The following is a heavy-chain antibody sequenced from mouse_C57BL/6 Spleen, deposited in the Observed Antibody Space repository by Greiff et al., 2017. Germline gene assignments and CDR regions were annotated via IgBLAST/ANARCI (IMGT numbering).Heavy chain of an antibody. Sequence: VKLMESGPGLVQPSQSLSITCTVSGFSLTSYGVHWVRQSPGKGLEWLGVIWSGGSTDYNAAFISRLSISKDNSKSQVFFKMNSLQADDTAIYYCARTDGYYFYWYFDVWGTGTTVTVSS. D-gene: IGHD2-3*01. J-gene: IGHJ1*03. CDR3: ARTDGYYFYWYFDV. CDR1: GFSLTSYG. V-gene: IGHV2-2*01. CDR2: IWSGGST.